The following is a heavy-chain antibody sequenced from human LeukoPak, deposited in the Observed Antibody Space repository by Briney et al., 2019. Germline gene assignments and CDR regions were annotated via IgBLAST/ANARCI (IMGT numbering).Heavy chain of an antibody. Sequence: SETLSLTCAVYGGSFSGYYWSWIRQPPGKGLEWIGYIYYSGSTNYNPPLKSRVTILVDTSKNQFSLKLSSVTAADTAVYYCARASDILTGYFPYYFDYWGQGTLVTVSS. CDR1: GGSFSGYY. CDR3: ARASDILTGYFPYYFDY. CDR2: IYYSGST. D-gene: IGHD3-9*01. V-gene: IGHV4-59*01. J-gene: IGHJ4*02.